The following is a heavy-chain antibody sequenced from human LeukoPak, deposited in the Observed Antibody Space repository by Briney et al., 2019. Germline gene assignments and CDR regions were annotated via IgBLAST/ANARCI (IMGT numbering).Heavy chain of an antibody. D-gene: IGHD3-10*01. CDR3: ARHRRRITMVRGVFDY. V-gene: IGHV4-34*01. Sequence: PSATLSLTCAVYGGSFSGYYWSWIRQPPGKGLEWIGEINHSGSTNYNPSLKSRVTISVDTSKNQFSLKLSSVTAADTAVYYCARHRRRITMVRGVFDYWGQGTLVTVSS. CDR2: INHSGST. J-gene: IGHJ4*02. CDR1: GGSFSGYY.